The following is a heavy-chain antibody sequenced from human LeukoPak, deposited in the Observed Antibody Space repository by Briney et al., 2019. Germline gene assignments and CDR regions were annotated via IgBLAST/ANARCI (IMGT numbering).Heavy chain of an antibody. CDR1: GYTFTIYG. CDR2: ISAYNGNT. CDR3: ARVLGDSSGWFLRAGAFDI. J-gene: IGHJ3*02. Sequence: RASVKVSCKASGYTFTIYGISWVRQAPGQGGKGMGWISAYNGNTNYAQKLQGRGTITTDTATSTAYMELRSLRSDDTAVYYCARVLGDSSGWFLRAGAFDIWGQGTMVTVSS. D-gene: IGHD6-19*01. V-gene: IGHV1-18*01.